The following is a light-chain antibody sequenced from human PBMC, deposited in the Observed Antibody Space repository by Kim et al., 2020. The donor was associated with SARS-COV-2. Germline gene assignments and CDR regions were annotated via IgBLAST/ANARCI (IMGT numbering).Light chain of an antibody. V-gene: IGLV4-60*03. CDR1: SGHSRYS. Sequence: QPVLTQSSSASASLGSSVKLTCTLSSGHSRYSIAWHQHQPGKAPRYLMKLERSGNYKKGSGVPDRFSGSSSGADRYLTISNLQSEDEADYYCEAWDSNSWVFGGGTKVTVL. CDR3: EAWDSNSWV. J-gene: IGLJ3*02. CDR2: LERSGNY.